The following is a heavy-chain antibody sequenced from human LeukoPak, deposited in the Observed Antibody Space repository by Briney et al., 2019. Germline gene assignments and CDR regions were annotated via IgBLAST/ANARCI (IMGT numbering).Heavy chain of an antibody. V-gene: IGHV1-69*04. J-gene: IGHJ4*02. Sequence: SVKVSCKASGGTFTNYAINWVRQAPGQGLEWMGRIIPILDVTNYAQKFQGRVTITADESTSTAYMELSSLRSEHTAVYYCGRGGGVDILTGFQYWGQGTLVTVSS. CDR2: IIPILDVT. CDR3: GRGGGVDILTGFQY. CDR1: GGTFTNYA. D-gene: IGHD3-9*01.